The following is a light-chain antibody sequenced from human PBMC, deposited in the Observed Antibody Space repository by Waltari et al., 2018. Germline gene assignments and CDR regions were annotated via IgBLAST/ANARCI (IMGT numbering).Light chain of an antibody. Sequence: EIVLTQSPGTLSLSPGERATLSCRASQSVSRALAWYQQKPGQAPRLLIYAASTRATGVPDRFSGSGSGTDFSLTISRLDLEDFAVYYCQHYVNLPVTFGQGTKVEI. CDR1: QSVSRA. J-gene: IGKJ1*01. V-gene: IGKV3-20*01. CDR3: QHYVNLPVT. CDR2: AAS.